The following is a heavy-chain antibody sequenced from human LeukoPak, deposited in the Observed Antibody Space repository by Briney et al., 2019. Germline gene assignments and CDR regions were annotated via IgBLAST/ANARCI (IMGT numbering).Heavy chain of an antibody. V-gene: IGHV3-30-3*01. D-gene: IGHD2-15*01. J-gene: IGHJ4*02. CDR1: GFTFSTYA. Sequence: QAGGSLRLSCAASGFTFSTYAMHWVRQAPGKGLEWVAVVTYDGSNKFYADSVKGRFTISRDNSKNTLSLQLNSLRAEDTAVYYCARAAGWDYVVAATTIDFWGQGTLVTVSS. CDR2: VTYDGSNK. CDR3: ARAAGWDYVVAATTIDF.